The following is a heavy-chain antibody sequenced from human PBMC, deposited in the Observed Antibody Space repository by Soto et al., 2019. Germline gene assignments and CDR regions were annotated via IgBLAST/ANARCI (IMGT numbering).Heavy chain of an antibody. CDR2: IYHSGST. CDR3: ASTYCGGDCYSRLGAFDI. J-gene: IGHJ3*02. V-gene: IGHV4-30-2*01. Sequence: PSETLSLTCAVSGGSISSGGYSWSWIRQPPGKGLEWIGYIYHSGSTYHNPSLKSRVTISVDRSKNQFSLKLSSVTAADTAVYYCASTYCGGDCYSRLGAFDIWGQGTMVTVSS. CDR1: GGSISSGGYS. D-gene: IGHD2-21*02.